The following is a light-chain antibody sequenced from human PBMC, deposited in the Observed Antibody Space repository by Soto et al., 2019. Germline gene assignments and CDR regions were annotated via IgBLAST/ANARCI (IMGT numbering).Light chain of an antibody. CDR1: QSVSSN. V-gene: IGKV3-15*01. CDR2: GAS. J-gene: IGKJ1*01. Sequence: EIVMTQSPATLSVSPGERATLSCRASQSVSSNLAWYQQKPGQAPRLLIYGASTRATGIPARFSGSGSGTYFTTTISRLTSEDFXVYYCQQYNNWPRTFGQGTKVEIK. CDR3: QQYNNWPRT.